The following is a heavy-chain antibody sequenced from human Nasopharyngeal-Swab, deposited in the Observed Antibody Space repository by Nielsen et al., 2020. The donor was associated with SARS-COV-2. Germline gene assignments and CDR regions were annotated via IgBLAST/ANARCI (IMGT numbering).Heavy chain of an antibody. CDR3: ARLLGYCSSTSCYDYYYYYMDV. Sequence: SGPTLVKPTETLTLTCTVSGFSLSNARMGVSWIRQPPGKALEWLAHIFSNDEKSYSTSLKSRLTISKDTSKSQVVLTMTYMDPVDTATYYCARLLGYCSSTSCYDYYYYYMDVWGKGTTVTVSS. V-gene: IGHV2-26*01. J-gene: IGHJ6*03. CDR1: GFSLSNARMG. D-gene: IGHD2-2*01. CDR2: IFSNDEK.